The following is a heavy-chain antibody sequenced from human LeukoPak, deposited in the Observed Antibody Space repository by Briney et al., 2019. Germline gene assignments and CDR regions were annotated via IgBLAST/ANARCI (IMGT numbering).Heavy chain of an antibody. D-gene: IGHD3-22*01. CDR3: ARNHYYDSSGQPYYFDY. V-gene: IGHV1-18*01. CDR2: ISAYNGNT. CDR1: GYTFTSYG. Sequence: ASVTVSCKASGYTFTSYGISWVRQAPGQGLEWMGWISAYNGNTNYAQKLQGRVTMTTDTSTSTAYMELRSLRSDDTAVYYCARNHYYDSSGQPYYFDYWGQGTLVTVSS. J-gene: IGHJ4*02.